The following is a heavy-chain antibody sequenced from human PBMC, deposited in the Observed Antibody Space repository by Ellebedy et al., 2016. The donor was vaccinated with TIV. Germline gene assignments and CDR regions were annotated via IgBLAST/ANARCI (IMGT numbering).Heavy chain of an antibody. Sequence: MPSETLSLTCTVSGGSISSGGYSWSWIRQHPGKGLEWFGSTYYSGRTFYNPSLKSRLTISVDTSKNQFSLKVSSVTAADTAVYYCARGEEVVATTFDYWGQGTLVTVSS. CDR1: GGSISSGGYS. V-gene: IGHV4-31*03. CDR2: TYYSGRT. D-gene: IGHD3-22*01. CDR3: ARGEEVVATTFDY. J-gene: IGHJ4*02.